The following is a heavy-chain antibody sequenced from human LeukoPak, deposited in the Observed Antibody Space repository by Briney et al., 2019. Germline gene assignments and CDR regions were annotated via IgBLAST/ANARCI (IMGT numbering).Heavy chain of an antibody. Sequence: PSETLSLTCTVSGGSISSYYWSWIRQPAGKGLEWIGRIYTSGSTNYNPSLKSRVTISVDMSKNQFSLRLSSVTAADTAVYYCARQRVRLRSNDAFDVWGQGTMVTVSS. J-gene: IGHJ3*01. D-gene: IGHD4-17*01. CDR2: IYTSGST. V-gene: IGHV4-4*07. CDR1: GGSISSYY. CDR3: ARQRVRLRSNDAFDV.